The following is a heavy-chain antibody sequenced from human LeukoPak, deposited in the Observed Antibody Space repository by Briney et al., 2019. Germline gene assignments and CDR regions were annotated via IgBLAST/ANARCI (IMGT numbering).Heavy chain of an antibody. CDR2: IKEDGSEK. V-gene: IGHV3-7*01. J-gene: IGHJ4*02. CDR1: GFTFSNYW. Sequence: GGSLRLSCAASGFTFSNYWMSWVRQAPGKGPEWLANIKEDGSEKYYVDSVKGRFTISGDNAENSLYLQMNSLRAEDTAVYYWAKGSTGLWGQGTLVTVSS. CDR3: AKGSTGL.